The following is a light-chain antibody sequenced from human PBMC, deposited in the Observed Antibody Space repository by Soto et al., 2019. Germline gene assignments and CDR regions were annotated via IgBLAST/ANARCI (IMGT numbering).Light chain of an antibody. J-gene: IGKJ5*01. CDR1: QGISSY. CDR2: ASS. CDR3: QQLNPCTIT. Sequence: IQLTQSPSSLSASVGDRVTITCRASQGISSYLDWYQQKAGKAPKLLIYASSTLQSGVPSRFSGSGSASDFILTICSLQAEDFATYYCQQLNPCTITFGKGTRLEIK. V-gene: IGKV1-9*01.